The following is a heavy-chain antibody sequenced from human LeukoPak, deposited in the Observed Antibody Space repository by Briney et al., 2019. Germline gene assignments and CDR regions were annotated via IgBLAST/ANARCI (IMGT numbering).Heavy chain of an antibody. D-gene: IGHD3-3*01. CDR2: IYYSGST. Sequence: PSETLSLTCTVSGGSISSSSYYWGWIRQPPGKGLERIGSIYYSGSTYYNPSLKSRVTISVDTSKNQFSLKLSSVTAADTAVYYCARALTYYDFWSGYSPHWFDPWGQGTLVTVSS. CDR3: ARALTYYDFWSGYSPHWFDP. CDR1: GGSISSSSYY. J-gene: IGHJ5*02. V-gene: IGHV4-39*07.